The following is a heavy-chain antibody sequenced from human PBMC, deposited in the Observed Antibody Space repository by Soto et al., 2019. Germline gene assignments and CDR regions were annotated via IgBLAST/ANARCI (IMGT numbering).Heavy chain of an antibody. Sequence: ASVKVSCKASGYTFTSYDINWVRQATGQGLEWMGYTNPNSGNTVYAQQFQGRVTMTWDTSITTAYMEMSSLRSEDTAVYHCARGPGAGTYYYYYTRDVWGQGTTVTVS. V-gene: IGHV1-8*01. CDR3: ARGPGAGTYYYYYTRDV. J-gene: IGHJ6*02. D-gene: IGHD6-19*01. CDR2: TNPNSGNT. CDR1: GYTFTSYD.